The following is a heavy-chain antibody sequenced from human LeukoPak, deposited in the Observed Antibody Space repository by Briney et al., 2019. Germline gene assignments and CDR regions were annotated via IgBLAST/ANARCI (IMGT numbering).Heavy chain of an antibody. CDR1: GFTFSSYW. CDR2: IKQDGSEK. Sequence: PGGSLRLSCAVSGFTFSSYWMSRVRQAPGRGLEWVANIKQDGSEKYYVDSVKGRFTISRDNAKNSLYLQMNSLRAEDTAVYYCAREANPDYAFDIWGQGTMVTVSS. J-gene: IGHJ3*02. D-gene: IGHD4/OR15-4a*01. CDR3: AREANPDYAFDI. V-gene: IGHV3-7*01.